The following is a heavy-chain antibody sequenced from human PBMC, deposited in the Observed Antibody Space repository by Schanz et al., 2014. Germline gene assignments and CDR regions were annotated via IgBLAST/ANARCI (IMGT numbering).Heavy chain of an antibody. D-gene: IGHD4-17*01. J-gene: IGHJ6*03. CDR1: GYTFTSYY. Sequence: QVQLVQSGAEVKKPGASVKVSCEASGYTFTSYYIHWFRQAPGQGLEWMGLINPSVGNTNYAQKFRGRLTVTRDTSTSTVNMELSSLRSEDTAVYYCARAPVTVGPYHYYMDVWGKGTTVTVSS. CDR2: INPSVGNT. CDR3: ARAPVTVGPYHYYMDV. V-gene: IGHV1-46*01.